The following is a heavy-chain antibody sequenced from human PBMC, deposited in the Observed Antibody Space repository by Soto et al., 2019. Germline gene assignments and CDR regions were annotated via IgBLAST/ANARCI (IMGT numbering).Heavy chain of an antibody. CDR1: GGSFSSYM. CDR2: IMPVFGTP. CDR3: ARCVAANYMGGDAFAI. J-gene: IGHJ3*02. V-gene: IGHV1-69*01. Sequence: QVLLVQSGAEVKKPGSSVKVSCQAAGGSFSSYMVSWVRQAPGQGLDYMGGIMPVFGTPTYTEKFQGRVTITADESTCTAYLELTSLKPDDTAVYYCARCVAANYMGGDAFAIWGQGTMVTGSS. D-gene: IGHD4-4*01.